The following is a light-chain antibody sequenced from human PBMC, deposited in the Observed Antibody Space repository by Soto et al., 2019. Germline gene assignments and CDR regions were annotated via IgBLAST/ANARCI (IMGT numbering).Light chain of an antibody. CDR1: GSNIGAGYD. CDR2: GNN. Sequence: QSVLTQTPSVSLAPGQRVTVSCTGSGSNIGAGYDVHWYQQVRGTAPKLLIYGNNNRPSVVPDRFSGSKSGHSASLAITWLQADDGADYYCQSLAHSLGLGVFRVVTKLTVL. J-gene: IGLJ2*01. CDR3: QSLAHSLGLGV. V-gene: IGLV1-40*01.